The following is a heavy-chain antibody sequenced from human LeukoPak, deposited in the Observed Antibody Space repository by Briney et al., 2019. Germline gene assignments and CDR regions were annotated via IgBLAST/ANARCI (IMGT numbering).Heavy chain of an antibody. V-gene: IGHV1-18*01. CDR1: GYTFTSYG. J-gene: IGHJ5*02. Sequence: ASVKVSCKASGYTFTSYGISWVRQAPGQGLEWMGWFSAYNGNTNYAQKLQGRVTMTTDTSTSTAYMELRSLRSDDTAVYYCARWDCSSTSCYPPDPWGQGTLVTVSS. CDR3: ARWDCSSTSCYPPDP. CDR2: FSAYNGNT. D-gene: IGHD2-2*01.